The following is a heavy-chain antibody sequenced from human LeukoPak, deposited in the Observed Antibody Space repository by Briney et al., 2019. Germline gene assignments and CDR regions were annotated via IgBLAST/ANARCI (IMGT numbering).Heavy chain of an antibody. V-gene: IGHV4-59*01. D-gene: IGHD4-11*01. CDR1: GGSISSYY. Sequence: SETLSLTCTVSGGSISSYYWSWMRQPPGKGLEWIGYIYYSGSTNYNPSLKSRVTISVDTSKNQFSLKLSSVTAADTAVYYCARVTTDDAFDIWGQGTMVTVSS. CDR2: IYYSGST. CDR3: ARVTTDDAFDI. J-gene: IGHJ3*02.